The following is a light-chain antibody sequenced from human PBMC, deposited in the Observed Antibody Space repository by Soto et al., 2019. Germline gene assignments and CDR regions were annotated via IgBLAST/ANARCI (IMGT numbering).Light chain of an antibody. CDR3: QQSYSTPYT. Sequence: DIQMTQSPSSLSASVGDRVTITCRASQSISSYLNWYQQKPGKAPKLLIYAASSLQSGVPSSFSGSGSGPDFTLTISSLQPEDFATYYCQQSYSTPYTFGQGTKLEIK. CDR1: QSISSY. CDR2: AAS. V-gene: IGKV1-39*01. J-gene: IGKJ2*01.